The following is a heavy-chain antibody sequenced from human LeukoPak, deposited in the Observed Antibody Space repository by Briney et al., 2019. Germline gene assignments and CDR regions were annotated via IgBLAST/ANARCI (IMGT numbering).Heavy chain of an antibody. D-gene: IGHD3-10*01. CDR2: IYHSGST. V-gene: IGHV4-34*01. J-gene: IGHJ3*02. CDR3: ARTLWFGELSSHDAFDI. CDR1: GGSSSAYW. Sequence: KSSETLSLTCAVYGGSSSAYWWSWIRQPPGKGLEWIGEIYHSGSTNYNPSLKSRVTISVDKSKNQFSLKLSSVTAADTAVYYCARTLWFGELSSHDAFDIWGQGTMVTVSS.